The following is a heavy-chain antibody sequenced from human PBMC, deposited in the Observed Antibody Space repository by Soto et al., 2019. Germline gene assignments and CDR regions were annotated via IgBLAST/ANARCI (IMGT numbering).Heavy chain of an antibody. Sequence: QEHLVESGGGVVQPGKSLRLSCTASGFSLTSFTVHWVRQAPGKGLEWVTLISYDGSKKDYIDSVKGRFTISRDNLKNSVYMEIDNLRPEDTAVYFCARGRHLAMTVIDLYYRLDVWGQGTTVTVSS. CDR1: GFSLTSFT. J-gene: IGHJ6*02. V-gene: IGHV3-30-3*01. D-gene: IGHD2-21*01. CDR2: ISYDGSKK. CDR3: ARGRHLAMTVIDLYYRLDV.